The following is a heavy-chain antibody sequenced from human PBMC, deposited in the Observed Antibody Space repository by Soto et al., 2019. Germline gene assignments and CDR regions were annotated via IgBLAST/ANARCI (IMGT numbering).Heavy chain of an antibody. Sequence: GASVKVSCKASGYTFTSYGISWVRQAPGQGLEWMGWISAYNGNTNYAQKLQGRVTMTTDTSTSTAYMELRSLRSDDTAVYYCARPPYSSSWYSGAFDIWGQGTMVTVSS. CDR2: ISAYNGNT. V-gene: IGHV1-18*01. J-gene: IGHJ3*02. D-gene: IGHD6-13*01. CDR3: ARPPYSSSWYSGAFDI. CDR1: GYTFTSYG.